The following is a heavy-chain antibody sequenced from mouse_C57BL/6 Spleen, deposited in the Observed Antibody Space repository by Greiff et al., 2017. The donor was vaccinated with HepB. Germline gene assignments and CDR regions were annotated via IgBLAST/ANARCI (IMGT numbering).Heavy chain of an antibody. CDR2: ISYDGSN. CDR1: GYSITSGYY. CDR3: ARRGLYYSNLYFDY. Sequence: EVQLQQSGPGLVKPSQSLSLTCSVTGYSITSGYYWNWIRQFPGNKLEWMGYISYDGSNNYNPSLKNRISITPDTSKNQFFLKLNSVTTEDTATYYCARRGLYYSNLYFDYWGQGTTLTVSS. V-gene: IGHV3-6*01. J-gene: IGHJ2*01. D-gene: IGHD2-5*01.